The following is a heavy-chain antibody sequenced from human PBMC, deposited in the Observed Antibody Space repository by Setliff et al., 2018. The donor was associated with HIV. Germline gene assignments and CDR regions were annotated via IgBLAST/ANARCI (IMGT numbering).Heavy chain of an antibody. J-gene: IGHJ3*02. D-gene: IGHD3-22*01. V-gene: IGHV1-18*01. CDR1: GYTFSTYC. CDR3: ARGGSLFTMTTHPFDI. CDR2: ISAYNGNT. Sequence: ASVKVSCKASGYTFSTYCISWVRQAPGQGLEWMGWISAYNGNTNYAQKLQGRVTVTTDTSTSTAYMELGSLRSDDTAVYYCARGGSLFTMTTHPFDIWGQGTMVTVSS.